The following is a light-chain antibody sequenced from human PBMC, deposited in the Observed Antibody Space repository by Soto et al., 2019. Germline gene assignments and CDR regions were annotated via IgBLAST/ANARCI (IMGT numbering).Light chain of an antibody. CDR3: QRYGNSLT. CDR2: GAF. V-gene: IGKV3-20*01. CDR1: QSVYSSY. J-gene: IGKJ4*01. Sequence: EIVLTQSPGTLSLSPGERATLSCRASQSVYSSYLAWYQQKPGQAPRLLIYGAFTRATGIPDRFSGSGSGTDFTLTISRLEPEDFAVYYCQRYGNSLTFGGGTKVEIK.